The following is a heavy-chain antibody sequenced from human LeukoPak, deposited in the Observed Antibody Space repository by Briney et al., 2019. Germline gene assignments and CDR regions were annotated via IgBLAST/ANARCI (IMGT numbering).Heavy chain of an antibody. CDR2: IFGSGSS. D-gene: IGHD6-19*01. J-gene: IGHJ4*02. V-gene: IGHV4-4*07. CDR1: GGSVNSYY. Sequence: PSETLSLTCTVSGGSVNSYYWTWIRQPAGKGLEWIGRIFGSGSSRYSPSLKDRVTMSIDTSKNHFSLKLTSVTAADTATYYCARETSLAGFASGLGFNYWGQGILVTDSS. CDR3: ARETSLAGFASGLGFNY.